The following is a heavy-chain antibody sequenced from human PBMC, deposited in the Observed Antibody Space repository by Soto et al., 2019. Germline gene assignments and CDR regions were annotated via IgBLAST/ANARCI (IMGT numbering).Heavy chain of an antibody. Sequence: SETLCLTCTVSGGSVTTYYWSWIRQPPGKGLEWIANINYSGSTNYNPSLKSRVTISVDTSKNQFSLKVSSVTAADTAVYYCARDYISGWTRWFDPWGQRTLVTVS. CDR3: ARDYISGWTRWFDP. V-gene: IGHV4-59*02. CDR1: GGSVTTYY. J-gene: IGHJ5*02. D-gene: IGHD6-19*01. CDR2: INYSGST.